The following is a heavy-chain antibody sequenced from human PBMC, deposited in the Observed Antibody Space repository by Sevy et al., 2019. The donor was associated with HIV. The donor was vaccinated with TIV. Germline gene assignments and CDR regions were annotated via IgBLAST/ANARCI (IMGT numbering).Heavy chain of an antibody. D-gene: IGHD2-2*01. CDR2: ISGKGGST. CDR1: GFTFSGYA. J-gene: IGHJ6*02. CDR3: AKTINSGGGVVPAANYYYYGMDV. V-gene: IGHV3-23*01. Sequence: GGSLRLSCAASGFTFSGYAMSWVRQAPGKGLEWVSAISGKGGSTHYADSVEGRFTISRDNSKNTRYLQMNSRRAEDTAVYYCAKTINSGGGVVPAANYYYYGMDVWGQGTTVTVSS.